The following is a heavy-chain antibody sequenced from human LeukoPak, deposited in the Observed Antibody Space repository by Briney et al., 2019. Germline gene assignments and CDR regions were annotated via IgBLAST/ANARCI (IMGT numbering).Heavy chain of an antibody. Sequence: PGGSLRLSCAASGFTFDDHGMSWVRQAPGKGLEWVSGIKWDGGRTGYADSVKGRFTISRDNAKNSVYLQMNSLRAEDTALYYCARGSGSSWYFYLDYGGQGNRDSVSS. CDR2: IKWDGGRT. CDR1: GFTFDDHG. CDR3: ARGSGSSWYFYLDY. J-gene: IGHJ4*02. V-gene: IGHV3-20*04. D-gene: IGHD6-13*01.